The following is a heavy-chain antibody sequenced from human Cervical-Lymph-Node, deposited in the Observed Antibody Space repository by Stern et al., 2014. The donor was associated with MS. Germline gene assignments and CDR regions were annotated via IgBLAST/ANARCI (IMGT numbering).Heavy chain of an antibody. V-gene: IGHV1-69*06. Sequence: QVQLVQSGAEVKKPGSSVKVSCKASGGTFSSYAISWVRQAPGQGLEWMGGIIPIFGTANYAQKCQGRVTITADKSTSTAYMELSSLRSEDTAVYYCARVEGYSSGWYYYYYGMDVWGQGTTVTVSS. J-gene: IGHJ6*02. CDR2: IIPIFGTA. CDR1: GGTFSSYA. D-gene: IGHD6-19*01. CDR3: ARVEGYSSGWYYYYYGMDV.